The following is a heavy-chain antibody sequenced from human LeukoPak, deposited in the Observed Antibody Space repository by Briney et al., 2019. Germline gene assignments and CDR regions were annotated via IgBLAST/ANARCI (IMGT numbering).Heavy chain of an antibody. CDR3: AKVGMVRGVIDSFDY. D-gene: IGHD3-10*01. CDR1: GFTFSSYA. Sequence: GGTLRLSCAASGFTFSSYAMSWVRQAPGKGLEWVSAISGSGGSAYYADSVKGRFTISRDNSKNTLYLQMNSLRAEDTAVYYCAKVGMVRGVIDSFDYWGQGTLVTVSS. V-gene: IGHV3-23*01. J-gene: IGHJ4*02. CDR2: ISGSGGSA.